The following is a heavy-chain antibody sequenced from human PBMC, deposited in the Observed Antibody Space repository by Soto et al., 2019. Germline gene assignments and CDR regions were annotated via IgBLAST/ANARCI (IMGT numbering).Heavy chain of an antibody. CDR1: GGSISSSSYY. CDR2: IYYSGST. CDR3: ARHARGSYYYGMDV. J-gene: IGHJ6*02. Sequence: SETLSLTCTVSGGSISSSSYYWGWIRQPPGKGLEWIGSIYYSGSTYYNPSLKSRVTISVDTSKNQFSLKLSSVTAADTAVYYCARHARGSYYYGMDVWGQGTTVTGSS. V-gene: IGHV4-39*01. D-gene: IGHD3-10*01.